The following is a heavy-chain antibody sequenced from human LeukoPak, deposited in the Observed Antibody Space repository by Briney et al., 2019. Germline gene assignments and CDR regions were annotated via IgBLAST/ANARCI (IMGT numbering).Heavy chain of an antibody. CDR2: IYHSGST. J-gene: IGHJ4*02. CDR3: ARDGIGYDSSGYGYY. Sequence: KPSETLSLTYTVSGYSISSGYYWGWIRQPPGKGLEWIGSIYHSGSTYYNPSLKSRVTISVDTSKNQFSLKLSSVTAADTAVYYCARDGIGYDSSGYGYYWGQGTLVTVSS. V-gene: IGHV4-38-2*02. CDR1: GYSISSGYY. D-gene: IGHD3-22*01.